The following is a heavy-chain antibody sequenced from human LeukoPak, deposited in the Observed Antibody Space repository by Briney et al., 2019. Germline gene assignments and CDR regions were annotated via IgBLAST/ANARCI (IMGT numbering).Heavy chain of an antibody. CDR1: GFAFSSFV. D-gene: IGHD5-18*01. J-gene: IGHJ5*02. Sequence: GGSLRLSCAASGFAFSSFVMHWVRQAPGKGLEWVAVISYDGSNKYYADSVKGRFTISRDNSKNTLYLQMNSLRAEDTAVYYCARDGYSYAXATSWFDPWGQGTLVTVSS. CDR3: ARDGYSYAXATSWFDP. CDR2: ISYDGSNK. V-gene: IGHV3-30-3*01.